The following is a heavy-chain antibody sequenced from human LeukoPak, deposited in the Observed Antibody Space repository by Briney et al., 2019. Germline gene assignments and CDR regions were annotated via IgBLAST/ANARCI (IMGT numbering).Heavy chain of an antibody. D-gene: IGHD3-10*01. V-gene: IGHV3-30*02. Sequence: GGSLRLSCAASGFTFSSYGMHWVRQAPGKGLEWVAFIRYDGSNKYYADSVKGRFTISRDNSKNTLYLQMNSLRAEDTAVYYCAKEAAIPSSYYGSGSYLDYWGQGTLVTVSS. J-gene: IGHJ4*02. CDR1: GFTFSSYG. CDR3: AKEAAIPSSYYGSGSYLDY. CDR2: IRYDGSNK.